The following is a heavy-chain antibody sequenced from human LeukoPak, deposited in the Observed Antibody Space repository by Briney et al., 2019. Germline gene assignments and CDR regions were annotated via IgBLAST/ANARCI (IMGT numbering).Heavy chain of an antibody. Sequence: GSSGKVSCKASGGTFSSYAISWVRQAPGQGLEWMGGIIPIFGTANYAQKFQGRVTITTDESTSTAYMELSSLRSEDTAVYSCARGRVPVDSGGFSPPAINWFAPWGQGPLVTVSP. CDR1: GGTFSSYA. CDR3: ARGRVPVDSGGFSPPAINWFAP. D-gene: IGHD3-10*01. CDR2: IIPIFGTA. V-gene: IGHV1-69*05. J-gene: IGHJ5*02.